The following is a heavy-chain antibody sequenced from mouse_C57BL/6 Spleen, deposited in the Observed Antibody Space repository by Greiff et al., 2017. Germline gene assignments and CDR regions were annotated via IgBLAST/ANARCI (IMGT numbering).Heavy chain of an antibody. J-gene: IGHJ3*01. CDR3: ARDYYSNYGGFAY. V-gene: IGHV5-16*01. CDR2: INYDGSST. Sequence: EVKLVESEGGLVQPGSSMKLSCTASGFTFSDYYMAWVRQVPEKGLEWVANINYDGSSTYYLDSLKSRFIISRDNAKNILYLQMSSLKSEDTATYYCARDYYSNYGGFAYWGQGTLVTVSA. D-gene: IGHD2-5*01. CDR1: GFTFSDYY.